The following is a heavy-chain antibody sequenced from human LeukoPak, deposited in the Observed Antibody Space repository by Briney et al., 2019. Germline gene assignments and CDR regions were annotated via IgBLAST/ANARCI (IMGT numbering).Heavy chain of an antibody. CDR2: ISGSGGST. J-gene: IGHJ5*02. CDR3: AKFSAPSIAAPTLTWFDP. Sequence: GGSLRLSCADSGFTFSSYAMSWVRQAPGKGLEWVSAISGSGGSTYYADSVKGRFTISRDNSKNTLYLQMNSLRAEDTAVYYCAKFSAPSIAAPTLTWFDPWGQGTLVTVSS. V-gene: IGHV3-23*01. CDR1: GFTFSSYA. D-gene: IGHD6-13*01.